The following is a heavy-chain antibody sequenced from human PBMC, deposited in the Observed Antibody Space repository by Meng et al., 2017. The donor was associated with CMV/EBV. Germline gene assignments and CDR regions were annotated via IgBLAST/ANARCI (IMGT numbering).Heavy chain of an antibody. CDR2: LSGSGGDT. V-gene: IGHV3-23*01. D-gene: IGHD3-3*01. J-gene: IGHJ4*02. CDR1: GFTFRSYA. Sequence: GGSLRLSCVGSGFTFRSYAMSWVRQAPGKGLEWVSGLSGSGGDTYYADSVKGRFTISRDNSKNTLYLQMNSLRAEDTAVYYCARVTAVWSGLFDYWGQGTLVTVSS. CDR3: ARVTAVWSGLFDY.